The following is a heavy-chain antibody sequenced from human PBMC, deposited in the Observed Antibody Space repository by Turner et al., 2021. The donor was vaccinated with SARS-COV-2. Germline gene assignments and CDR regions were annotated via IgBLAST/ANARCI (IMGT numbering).Heavy chain of an antibody. CDR3: ARALSERLYSYDSNYYLRNRFDP. CDR1: GGSIIRYY. J-gene: IGHJ5*02. Sequence: QLQLQESCPGLVTPSETLFLTCSVSGGSIIRYYLLWFRQSPGKGLEWIGDIHYSGTDNYRPSLMSRGSISVDTSKNQVSLRMTAVTAADTAVYYCARALSERLYSYDSNYYLRNRFDPWGQGTLVTVSS. CDR2: IHYSGTD. V-gene: IGHV4-59*01. D-gene: IGHD3-22*01.